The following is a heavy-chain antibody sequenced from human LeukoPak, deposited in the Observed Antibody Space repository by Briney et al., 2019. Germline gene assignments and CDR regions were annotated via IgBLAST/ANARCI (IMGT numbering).Heavy chain of an antibody. CDR3: ARKDFEADY. V-gene: IGHV4-38-2*02. J-gene: IGHJ4*02. CDR2: IYHSGST. Sequence: SETLSLTCTVSGYSISSGYYWGWIRQPPGKGLEWIGSIYHSGSTYYNPSLKSRVTISVDTSKNQFSLKLSSVTAADTAVYYCARKDFEADYWGQGTLVTVSS. CDR1: GYSISSGYY. D-gene: IGHD3/OR15-3a*01.